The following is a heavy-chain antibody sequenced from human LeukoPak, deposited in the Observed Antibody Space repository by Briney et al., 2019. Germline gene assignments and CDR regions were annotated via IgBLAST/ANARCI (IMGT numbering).Heavy chain of an antibody. Sequence: GGSLRLSCAASGFTFNTYWMSWVRQAPGKGLEWVANIKQDGSDKYYVDSVKGRFTISRDNAKNSLYLQMDSLRAEDTAVYYCARETTVITDTAWFDPWGQGTLVTVSS. V-gene: IGHV3-7*01. CDR3: ARETTVITDTAWFDP. CDR1: GFTFNTYW. J-gene: IGHJ5*02. CDR2: IKQDGSDK. D-gene: IGHD4-23*01.